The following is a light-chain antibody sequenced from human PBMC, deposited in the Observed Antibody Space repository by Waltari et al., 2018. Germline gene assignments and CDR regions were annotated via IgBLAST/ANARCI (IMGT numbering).Light chain of an antibody. CDR1: SSDVGSHDF. CDR3: SSYGGINNSPYV. Sequence: QSALTQPPSASGSPGQSVTISCTGTSSDVGSHDFVSWYQQFPGKAPKLIIWEVSRRPSGVPDRFSGSKSSNTASLTVSGLQAEDEADYYCSSYGGINNSPYVFGTGTKVTV. J-gene: IGLJ1*01. CDR2: EVS. V-gene: IGLV2-8*01.